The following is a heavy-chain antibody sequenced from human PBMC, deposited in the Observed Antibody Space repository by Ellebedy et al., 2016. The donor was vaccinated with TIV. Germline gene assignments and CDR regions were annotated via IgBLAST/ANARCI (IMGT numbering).Heavy chain of an antibody. J-gene: IGHJ4*02. Sequence: GESLKISCAASGFTFSSYAMSWVRQAPGKGLEWVSTISSTGSRTYYADSVEGRFIISRDNSKKTLYLQMNSLRAEDTAVYYCTRGRSGTYIHHAFDYWGQGTLLTVSS. V-gene: IGHV3-23*01. CDR1: GFTFSSYA. D-gene: IGHD1-14*01. CDR2: ISSTGSRT. CDR3: TRGRSGTYIHHAFDY.